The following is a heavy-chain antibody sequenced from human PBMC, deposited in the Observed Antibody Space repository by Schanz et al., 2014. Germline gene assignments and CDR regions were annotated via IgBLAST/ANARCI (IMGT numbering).Heavy chain of an antibody. V-gene: IGHV1-18*04. D-gene: IGHD5-12*01. J-gene: IGHJ4*02. CDR3: SRGIGGYSANNYFDY. CDR1: GYTFTSYG. Sequence: QIQLVQSGPEVKKPGASVKVSCKASGYTFTSYGIRWVRQAPGQRLEWMGSINTGSGGTNYSQNLQGVGIITNNSSTSTSYMELSSMTAEDTAVYSWSRGIGGYSANNYFDYWGQGTLVTVSS. CDR2: INTGSGGT.